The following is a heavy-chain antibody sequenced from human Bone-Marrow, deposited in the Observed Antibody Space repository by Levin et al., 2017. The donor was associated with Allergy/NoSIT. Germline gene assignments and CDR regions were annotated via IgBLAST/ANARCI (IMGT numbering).Heavy chain of an antibody. D-gene: IGHD1-26*01. V-gene: IGHV5-51*01. CDR2: VYPGDSDT. Sequence: PGGSLRLSCKGSGYSFSRQWIAWVRQKPGKGLEWMGIVYPGDSDTIYSPSFQGQVTISADTSTNTAHLHWSSLRASDTAIYFCARKMGPTPAFDLWGQGTLVTVSS. CDR3: ARKMGPTPAFDL. CDR1: GYSFSRQW. J-gene: IGHJ3*01.